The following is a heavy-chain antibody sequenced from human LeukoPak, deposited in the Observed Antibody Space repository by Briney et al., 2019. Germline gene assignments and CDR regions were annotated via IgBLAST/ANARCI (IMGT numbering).Heavy chain of an antibody. Sequence: SETLSLTCAVSGGSISSSNWWSWVRQPPGKGLEWIGEIYHSGSTNYNPSLKSRVTISVDTSKNQFSLKLSSVTAADTAVYYCARGLAGDWFDPWGQGTLVTVSS. CDR1: GGSISSSNW. J-gene: IGHJ5*02. D-gene: IGHD6-19*01. CDR3: ARGLAGDWFDP. V-gene: IGHV4-4*02. CDR2: IYHSGST.